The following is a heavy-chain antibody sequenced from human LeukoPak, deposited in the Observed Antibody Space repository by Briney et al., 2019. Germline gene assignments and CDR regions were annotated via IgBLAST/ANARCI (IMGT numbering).Heavy chain of an antibody. J-gene: IGHJ4*02. CDR1: GYTFTSYG. CDR2: ISAYNGNT. CDR3: ARVRFLEWLSYYFDY. V-gene: IGHV1-18*01. Sequence: ASVKVSCKASGYTFTSYGISWVRQAPGQGLEWMGWISAYNGNTNYAQKLQGRVTMTTDTSTSTAYMELRSLRSDDTAVYYCARVRFLEWLSYYFDYWGQGTVVTVSS. D-gene: IGHD3-3*01.